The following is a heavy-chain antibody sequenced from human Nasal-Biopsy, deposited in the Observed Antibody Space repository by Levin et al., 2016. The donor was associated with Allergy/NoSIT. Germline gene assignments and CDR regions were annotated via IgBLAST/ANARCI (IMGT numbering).Heavy chain of an antibody. CDR3: AKELRDGSKGPLDV. V-gene: IGHV4-31*03. D-gene: IGHD5-24*01. CDR2: IYYSGTT. CDR1: GGSISSGRSY. J-gene: IGHJ3*01. Sequence: LRLSCTVSGGSISSGRSYWTWIRQHPEKGLEWIGYIYYSGTTYQNPSLNSRVTISVDTSKNTFSLKMTSVTAADTAVYFCAKELRDGSKGPLDVWGQGTKVTVSA.